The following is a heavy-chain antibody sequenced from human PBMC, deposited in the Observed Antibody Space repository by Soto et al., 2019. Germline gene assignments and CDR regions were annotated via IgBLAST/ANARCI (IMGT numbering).Heavy chain of an antibody. CDR3: GRHPPTPAHNGYLDP. D-gene: IGHD1-7*01. CDR2: IYAANSET. J-gene: IGHJ5*02. V-gene: IGHV5-51*01. CDR1: GYSFSTYW. Sequence: EVQLVQSGAEVKKPGESLKISCEASGYSFSTYWIGWVRLMPGKGLEWVGLIYAANSETRYSPSFQGQVTLSVDKSINTAYLQWSSLKASDTAIYYCGRHPPTPAHNGYLDPLGQGTLVTVSS.